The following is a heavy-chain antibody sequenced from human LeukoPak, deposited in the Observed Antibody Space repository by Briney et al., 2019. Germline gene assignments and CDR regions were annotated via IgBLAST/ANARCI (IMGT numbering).Heavy chain of an antibody. V-gene: IGHV3-21*01. D-gene: IGHD6-13*01. CDR1: GFTFSSYS. CDR2: ISSISSSINFI. J-gene: IGHJ6*03. CDR3: ARDGGIAPAGTVTYYYYYLDV. Sequence: GGSLRLSCAASGFTFSSYSMNWVRQAPGKGLEWVSSISSISSSINFIYSPDAVRGRFTISRDNTKNSLFLQMNSLRAEDTAVYYCARDGGIAPAGTVTYYYYYLDVWGKGTTVTVSS.